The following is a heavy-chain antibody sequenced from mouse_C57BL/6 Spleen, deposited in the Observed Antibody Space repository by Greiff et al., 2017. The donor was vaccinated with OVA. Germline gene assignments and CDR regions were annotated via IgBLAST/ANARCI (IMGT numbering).Heavy chain of an antibody. V-gene: IGHV1-61*01. CDR2: IYPSDSET. Sequence: VQLQQPGAELVRPGSSVKLSCKASGYTFTSYWMDWVKQRPGQGLEWIGNIYPSDSETHYNQKFKDKATLTVDKSSSTAYMQLSSLTSEDSAVYYCARTGTSSGYPFAYWGQGTLVTVSA. D-gene: IGHD3-2*02. J-gene: IGHJ3*01. CDR1: GYTFTSYW. CDR3: ARTGTSSGYPFAY.